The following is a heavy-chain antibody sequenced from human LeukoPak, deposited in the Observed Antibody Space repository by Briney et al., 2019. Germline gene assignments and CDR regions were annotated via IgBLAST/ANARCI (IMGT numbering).Heavy chain of an antibody. J-gene: IGHJ6*03. CDR1: GGSFSGYY. Sequence: SETLSLTCAVYGGSFSGYYWSWIRQPPGKGLEWIGEINHSGSTNYNPSLKSRVTISVDTSKNQFSLKLSSVTAADTAVYYCASGHSGYELDYYYYMDVWGKGTTVTVSS. D-gene: IGHD5-12*01. CDR3: ASGHSGYELDYYYYMDV. CDR2: INHSGST. V-gene: IGHV4-34*01.